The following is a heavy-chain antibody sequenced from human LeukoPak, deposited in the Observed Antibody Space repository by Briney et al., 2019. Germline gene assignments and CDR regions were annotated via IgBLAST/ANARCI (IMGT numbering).Heavy chain of an antibody. J-gene: IGHJ6*02. CDR3: AREGAVRDYYYYGMDV. Sequence: PGGSLRLSCAASGFPFSTYAMNWVRQAPGKGLEWVANIKQDGSEKYYVDSVKGRFTISRDNAKNSLYLQMNSLRAEDTAVYYCAREGAVRDYYYYGMDVWGQGTTVTVSS. CDR2: IKQDGSEK. D-gene: IGHD6-19*01. CDR1: GFPFSTYA. V-gene: IGHV3-7*01.